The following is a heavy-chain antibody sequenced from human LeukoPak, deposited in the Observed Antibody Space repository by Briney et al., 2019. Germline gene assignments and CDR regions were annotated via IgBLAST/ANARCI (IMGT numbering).Heavy chain of an antibody. J-gene: IGHJ4*02. CDR1: GGSISSSSYY. Sequence: SETLSLTCTVSGGSISSSSYYWGWIRQPPGKGLEWIGSIYYSGSTYYNPSLKSRVTISVDTSKNQFSLKLSSVTAADTAVYYCARSWGDYCSGGSCYPYYFDYWGQGTLVTVSS. D-gene: IGHD2-15*01. V-gene: IGHV4-39*07. CDR3: ARSWGDYCSGGSCYPYYFDY. CDR2: IYYSGST.